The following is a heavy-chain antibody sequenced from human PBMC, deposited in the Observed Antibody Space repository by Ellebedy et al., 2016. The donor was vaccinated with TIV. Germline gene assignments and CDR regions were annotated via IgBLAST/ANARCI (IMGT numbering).Heavy chain of an antibody. J-gene: IGHJ4*02. Sequence: GGSLRLXCAASGFTFSRYGMHWVRQAPGKGLEWVASIWYDGSSKYYGDSVKGRFSISRDNSKNTLHLQMNSLRVEDTAVYYCARDPSLDWNLGYWGQGTLVTVSS. V-gene: IGHV3-33*01. CDR1: GFTFSRYG. CDR3: ARDPSLDWNLGY. CDR2: IWYDGSSK. D-gene: IGHD1-1*01.